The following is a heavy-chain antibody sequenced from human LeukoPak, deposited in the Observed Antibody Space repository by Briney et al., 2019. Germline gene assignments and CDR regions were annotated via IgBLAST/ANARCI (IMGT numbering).Heavy chain of an antibody. CDR1: GFTFSSYW. CDR2: IKQDGSER. D-gene: IGHD3-22*01. J-gene: IGHJ4*02. Sequence: GGSLRLSCAAPGFTFSSYWMHWVRQAPGKGLEWVANIKQDGSERHYVDSVKGRFTISRDNAKNSLYLQMNSLRAEDTAVYSCVRDGDTSGYTNWGQGTLVTVSS. V-gene: IGHV3-7*01. CDR3: VRDGDTSGYTN.